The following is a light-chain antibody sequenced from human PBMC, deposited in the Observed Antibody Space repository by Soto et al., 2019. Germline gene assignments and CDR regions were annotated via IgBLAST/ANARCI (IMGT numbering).Light chain of an antibody. CDR2: DAS. V-gene: IGKV3-15*01. CDR3: HQYNNWPLT. CDR1: QSISSN. Sequence: EIMMTQSPATLSVSPGERVTLSCRASQSISSNLAWYQQKPGQAPRLLIYDASTRATAIPARFSGSGSGTEFTLSVSSLQSEDFAVYYCHQYNNWPLTFGQGTRLEIK. J-gene: IGKJ5*01.